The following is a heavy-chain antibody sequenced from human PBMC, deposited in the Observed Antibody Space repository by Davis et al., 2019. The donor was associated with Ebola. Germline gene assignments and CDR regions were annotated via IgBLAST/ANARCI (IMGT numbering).Heavy chain of an antibody. Sequence: ASVKVSCKASGYTFTGYYMHWVRQAPGQGLEWMGWINPNSGGTNYAQKFQGRVTMTRDTSISTAYMELSSLRSEDTAVYYCARGLRMVRGSPYYFDYWGQGTLVTVSS. CDR1: GYTFTGYY. D-gene: IGHD3-10*01. V-gene: IGHV1-2*02. CDR2: INPNSGGT. J-gene: IGHJ4*02. CDR3: ARGLRMVRGSPYYFDY.